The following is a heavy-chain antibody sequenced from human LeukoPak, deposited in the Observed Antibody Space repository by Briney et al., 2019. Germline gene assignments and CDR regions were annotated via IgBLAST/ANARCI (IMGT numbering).Heavy chain of an antibody. Sequence: GGSLRLSCAASGFTVSSNYMSWVRQAPGKGLEWVSVIYSGGSTYYADSVKGRFTISRDNSRNTLYLQIKSLRPDDTAVYYCARDAGGAFYWYFDLWGRGTQVTVSS. CDR2: IYSGGST. CDR1: GFTVSSNY. J-gene: IGHJ2*01. V-gene: IGHV3-53*05. CDR3: ARDAGGAFYWYFDL. D-gene: IGHD1-26*01.